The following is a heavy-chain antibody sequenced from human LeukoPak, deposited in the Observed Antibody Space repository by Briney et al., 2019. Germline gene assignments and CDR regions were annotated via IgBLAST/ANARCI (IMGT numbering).Heavy chain of an antibody. D-gene: IGHD3-10*01. Sequence: PSETLSLTCTVSGGSISSYYWSWIRQPPGRGLEWIGYIYYSGSTNYNPSLKSRVTISVDTSKNQFSLKLSSVTAADTAVYYCAREPHSMKYYYGSGSLTGILDVWGKGTTVTVSS. CDR1: GGSISSYY. J-gene: IGHJ6*04. CDR3: AREPHSMKYYYGSGSLTGILDV. V-gene: IGHV4-59*01. CDR2: IYYSGST.